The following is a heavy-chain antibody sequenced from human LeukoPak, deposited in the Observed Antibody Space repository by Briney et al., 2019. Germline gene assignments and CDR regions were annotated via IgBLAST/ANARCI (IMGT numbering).Heavy chain of an antibody. D-gene: IGHD2-21*02. J-gene: IGHJ4*02. CDR2: INPNSGGT. CDR1: GYTFTGYY. Sequence: ASVKVSCKASGYTFTGYYMHWVRQAPGKGLEWMGWINPNSGGTNYAQKFQGRVTMTRDTSISTAYMELSRLRSDDTAVYYCARDIVVVTATYFDYWGQGTLVTVSS. V-gene: IGHV1-2*02. CDR3: ARDIVVVTATYFDY.